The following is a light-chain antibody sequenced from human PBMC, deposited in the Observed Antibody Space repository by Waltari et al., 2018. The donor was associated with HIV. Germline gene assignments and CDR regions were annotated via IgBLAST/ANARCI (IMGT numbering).Light chain of an antibody. Sequence: QSVLTQSPSVSGAPGQRVTISCAGSSSNIGAGYDVHWYQQLPGTAPKLLVYGNRTRASWVPDRFSGSKSGTSASLAITGLQAEDEADYYCQSYDSSLSGVVFGGGTRLTVL. J-gene: IGLJ2*01. CDR1: SSNIGAGYD. CDR3: QSYDSSLSGVV. CDR2: GNR. V-gene: IGLV1-40*01.